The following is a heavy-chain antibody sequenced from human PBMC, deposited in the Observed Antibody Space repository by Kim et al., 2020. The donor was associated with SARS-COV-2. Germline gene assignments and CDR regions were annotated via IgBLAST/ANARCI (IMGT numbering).Heavy chain of an antibody. CDR3: ARDVGAAAGTVDY. CDR1: GFTFSSYG. Sequence: GGSLRLSCAASGFTFSSYGMHWVRQAPGKGLEWVAVIWYDGSNKYYADSVKGRFTISRDNSKNTLYLQMNSLRAEDTAVYYCARDVGAAAGTVDYWGQGTLVTVSS. J-gene: IGHJ4*02. CDR2: IWYDGSNK. V-gene: IGHV3-33*01. D-gene: IGHD6-13*01.